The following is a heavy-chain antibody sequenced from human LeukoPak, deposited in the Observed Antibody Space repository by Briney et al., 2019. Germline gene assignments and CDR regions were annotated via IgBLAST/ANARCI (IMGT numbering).Heavy chain of an antibody. J-gene: IGHJ6*03. D-gene: IGHD3-10*01. CDR1: GFPFSAYA. CDR2: IRGSGETT. V-gene: IGHV3-23*01. CDR3: AKEEEVSTLLWFGDQGKAGYMDV. Sequence: GGSLRLSCVASGFPFSAYAMSWVRQAPGKGLEWVSGIRGSGETTYYAESVKGRFIIQRDNSKNTLYLQMNSLRAEDTALYYCAKEEEVSTLLWFGDQGKAGYMDVWGKGTTVTISS.